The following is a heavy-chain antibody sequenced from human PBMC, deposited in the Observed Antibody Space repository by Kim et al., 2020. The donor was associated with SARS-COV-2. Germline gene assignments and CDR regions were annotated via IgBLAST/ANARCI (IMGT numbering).Heavy chain of an antibody. CDR2: IYPGDSDT. D-gene: IGHD6-13*01. J-gene: IGHJ4*02. CDR3: ARHFFAEGYYSSSWLEGFFDY. Sequence: GESLKISCKGSGYSFTSYWIGWVRQMPGKGLEWMGIIYPGDSDTRYSPSFQGQVTISADKSISTAYLQWSSLKASDTTMYYCARHFFAEGYYSSSWLEGFFDYWGQGTLVTVSS. V-gene: IGHV5-51*01. CDR1: GYSFTSYW.